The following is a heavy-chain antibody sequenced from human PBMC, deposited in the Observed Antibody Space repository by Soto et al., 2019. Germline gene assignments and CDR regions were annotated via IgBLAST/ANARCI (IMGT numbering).Heavy chain of an antibody. D-gene: IGHD3-16*01. J-gene: IGHJ6*02. CDR2: MSAYNGNT. V-gene: IGHV1-18*01. CDR1: GYTFSSYG. CDR3: AGPTSIYYYGMDV. Sequence: ASVKVSCKASGYTFSSYGISWVRQAPGQGLEWMGWMSAYNGNTNYAQKLQDRVTMTTDTSTSTAYMELRSLRSDDTAVYYCAGPTSIYYYGMDVWGQGTTVTVSS.